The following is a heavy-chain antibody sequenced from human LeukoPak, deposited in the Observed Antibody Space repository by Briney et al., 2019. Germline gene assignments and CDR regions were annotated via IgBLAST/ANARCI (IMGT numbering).Heavy chain of an antibody. V-gene: IGHV3-23*01. CDR1: GFTFSSYS. D-gene: IGHD2-15*01. J-gene: IGHJ4*02. CDR2: ISGSGGST. Sequence: GGSLRLSCAASGFTFSSYSMSWVRQAPGKGLEWVSAISGSGGSTYYADSVKGRFTISRDNSKNTLYLQMNSLRAEDTAVYYCAKDRLRYCSGGSCYGIDYWGQGTLVTVSS. CDR3: AKDRLRYCSGGSCYGIDY.